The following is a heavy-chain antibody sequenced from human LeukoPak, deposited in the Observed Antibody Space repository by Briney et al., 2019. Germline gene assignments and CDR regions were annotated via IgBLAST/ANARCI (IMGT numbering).Heavy chain of an antibody. CDR2: IYYSGST. CDR3: ARGGYCSSTSCSPGRFGY. Sequence: PSETLSLTCTVSGGSISSYYWSWIRQPPGKGLEWIGYIYYSGSTNYNPSLKSRVTISVDTSKNQFSLKLSSVTAADTAVYYCARGGYCSSTSCSPGRFGYWGQGTLVTVSS. D-gene: IGHD2-2*01. J-gene: IGHJ4*02. CDR1: GGSISSYY. V-gene: IGHV4-59*12.